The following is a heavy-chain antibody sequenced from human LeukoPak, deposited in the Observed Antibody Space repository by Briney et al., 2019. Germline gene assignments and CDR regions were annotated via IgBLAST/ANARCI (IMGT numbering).Heavy chain of an antibody. CDR1: GGPISSHY. V-gene: IGHV4-59*11. CDR2: IDNSGRT. J-gene: IGHJ3*02. Sequence: SETLSLTCAVSGGPISSHYWSWIRQPPGKGLEWIGYIDNSGRTNYNPSLMSRVTISADTSKNQFSLNVTSVTAADTAVYYCARYSLIGNNDFDIWGQGTMVTISS. CDR3: ARYSLIGNNDFDI. D-gene: IGHD1-20*01.